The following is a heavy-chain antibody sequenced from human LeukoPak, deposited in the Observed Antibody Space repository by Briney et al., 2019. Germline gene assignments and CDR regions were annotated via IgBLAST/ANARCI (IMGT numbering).Heavy chain of an antibody. CDR3: ARASGSSAWYGEDY. D-gene: IGHD6-19*01. Sequence: GGSLRLSCTVSGFTFGDYAMSRVRQAPGKGLEWVSYISTSVSTIYYADSVKGRFTISRDDAKNSLYLQMNNLRDEDTAVYYCARASGSSAWYGEDYWGQGTLVTVSS. V-gene: IGHV3-48*02. J-gene: IGHJ4*02. CDR2: ISTSVSTI. CDR1: GFTFGDYA.